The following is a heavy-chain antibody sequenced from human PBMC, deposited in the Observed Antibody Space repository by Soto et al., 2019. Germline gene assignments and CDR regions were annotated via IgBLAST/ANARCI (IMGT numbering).Heavy chain of an antibody. D-gene: IGHD3-22*01. CDR2: IFSNDEK. CDR3: ARMGYYFDSTNHSHI. J-gene: IGHJ3*02. Sequence: CGPTLVNPTDTLTLTWTVSGFSLSNARMGVTWIRQPPGKALEWLAYIFSNDEKVYSPSLKSRLSIYKEISKTKVVPTMSNMDPMDTPTYYCARMGYYFDSTNHSHIWGQGTMVTVSS. V-gene: IGHV2-26*01. CDR1: GFSLSNARMG.